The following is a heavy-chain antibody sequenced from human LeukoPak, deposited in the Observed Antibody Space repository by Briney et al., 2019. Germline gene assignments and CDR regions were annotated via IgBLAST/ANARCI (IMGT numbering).Heavy chain of an antibody. CDR1: GFTFSRYD. J-gene: IGHJ5*02. CDR2: IGTGDDT. CDR3: AAAVSGAGWFDP. Sequence: PGGSLRLSCAASGFTFSRYDMHWVRQVTGKGLEWVSAIGTGDDTYYAGSVKGRFTISRENAKNSLYLQMSSLRAGDTAVYYCAAAVSGAGWFDPWGQGALVIVSS. D-gene: IGHD6-19*01. V-gene: IGHV3-13*01.